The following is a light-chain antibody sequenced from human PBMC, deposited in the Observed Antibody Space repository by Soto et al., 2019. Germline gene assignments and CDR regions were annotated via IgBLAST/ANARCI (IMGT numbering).Light chain of an antibody. V-gene: IGKV3-20*01. CDR1: QSVSNNY. Sequence: EVVLTQSPGTLSLSPRERATLSCRASQSVSNNYLAWYQHKPGQAPRLLIYGASNRAPGIPDRFSGSGSGPDVTLTISRLEPEDFAVYCCQQYAASPRTFGQGTLVEVK. CDR3: QQYAASPRT. CDR2: GAS. J-gene: IGKJ1*01.